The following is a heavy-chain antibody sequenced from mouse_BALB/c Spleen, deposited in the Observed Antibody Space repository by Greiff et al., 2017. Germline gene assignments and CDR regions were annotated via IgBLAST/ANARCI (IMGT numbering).Heavy chain of an antibody. CDR1: GYAFSSYW. CDR2: IYPGDGDT. D-gene: IGHD1-1*01. V-gene: IGHV1-80*01. CDR3: ARCLYYYGSSYVGAMDY. Sequence: VKLMESGAELVRPGSSVKISCKASGYAFSSYWMNWVKQRPGQGLEWIGQIYPGDGDTNYNGKFKGKATLTADKSSSTAYMQLSSLTSEDSAVYFCARCLYYYGSSYVGAMDYWGQGTSVTVSS. J-gene: IGHJ4*01.